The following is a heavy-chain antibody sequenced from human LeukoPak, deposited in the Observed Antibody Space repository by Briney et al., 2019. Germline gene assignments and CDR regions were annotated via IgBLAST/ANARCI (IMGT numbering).Heavy chain of an antibody. J-gene: IGHJ5*02. Sequence: ASVKVSCKASGYTFTGYYMHWVRQAPGQGLEWMGWINPNSGGTNYAQKFQGRVTMTRDTSISTAYMELSRLRSDDTAVYYCAFLCSANSCFSYWFDPWGQGTLVTVSS. CDR2: INPNSGGT. CDR1: GYTFTGYY. CDR3: AFLCSANSCFSYWFDP. D-gene: IGHD2-15*01. V-gene: IGHV1-2*02.